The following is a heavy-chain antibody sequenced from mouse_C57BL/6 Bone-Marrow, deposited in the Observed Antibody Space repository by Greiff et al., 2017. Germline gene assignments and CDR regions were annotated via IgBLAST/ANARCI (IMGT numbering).Heavy chain of an antibody. CDR1: GYTFTSYW. CDR2: IHPNSGST. J-gene: IGHJ4*01. V-gene: IGHV1-64*01. D-gene: IGHD2-1*01. CDR3: ARGDYGNHHYAMDY. Sequence: QVQLQQSGAELVKPGASVKLSCKASGYTFTSYWMHWVKQRPGQGLEWIGMIHPNSGSTNYNEKFKSKATLTVDKSSSTAYMQLSSLTSEDSAVYYCARGDYGNHHYAMDYWGQGTSVTVSS.